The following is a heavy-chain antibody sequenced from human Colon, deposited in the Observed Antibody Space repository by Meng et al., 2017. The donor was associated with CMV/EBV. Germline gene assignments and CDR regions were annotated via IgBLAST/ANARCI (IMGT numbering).Heavy chain of an antibody. CDR3: ARASTFHYWYFDL. Sequence: VSGGSSTSDDYQWSWIRQAPGKGLQWVGNTFSSGSTYYHPSLESRLSISLDTSRNQFFLNLTSVTAADTAVYYCARASTFHYWYFDLWGRGTLVTVSS. D-gene: IGHD5/OR15-5a*01. CDR1: GGSSTSDDYQ. J-gene: IGHJ2*01. CDR2: TFSSGST. V-gene: IGHV4-30-4*01.